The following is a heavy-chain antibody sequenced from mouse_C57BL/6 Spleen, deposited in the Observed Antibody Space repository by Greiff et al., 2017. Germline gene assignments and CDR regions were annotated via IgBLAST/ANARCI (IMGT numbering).Heavy chain of an antibody. CDR3: ARGVTTVVATRAMDY. J-gene: IGHJ4*01. Sequence: QVQLQQPGTELVKPGASVKLSCKASGYTFTSYWMHWVKQRPGQGLEWIGNINPSNGGTNYNEKFKSKATLTVEKSSSTAYMQLSSLTSEDSAVYYCARGVTTVVATRAMDYWGQGTSVTVSS. CDR2: INPSNGGT. CDR1: GYTFTSYW. V-gene: IGHV1-53*01. D-gene: IGHD1-1*01.